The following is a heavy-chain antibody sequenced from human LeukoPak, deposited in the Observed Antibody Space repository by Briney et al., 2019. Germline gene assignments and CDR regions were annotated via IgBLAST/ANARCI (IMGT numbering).Heavy chain of an antibody. Sequence: PGGSLRLSCAASGFTFSSYAMHWVRQAPGKGLEGVAVISYDGSNKYYADSVKGRFTISRDNSKNTLYLQMNSLRAEDTAVYYCARDTARFVELPDWFDPWGQGTLVTVSS. D-gene: IGHD3-10*01. CDR2: ISYDGSNK. V-gene: IGHV3-30-3*01. CDR3: ARDTARFVELPDWFDP. CDR1: GFTFSSYA. J-gene: IGHJ5*02.